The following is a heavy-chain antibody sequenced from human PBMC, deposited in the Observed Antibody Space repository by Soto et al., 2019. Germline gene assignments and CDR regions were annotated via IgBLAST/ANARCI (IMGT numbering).Heavy chain of an antibody. J-gene: IGHJ4*02. Sequence: EVHLLESGGGLVQPGESLRLSCGASGFTFSRCVMSWVRQAPGKGLEWVSSITDSGTGTYYADSVKGRFTISRDNSKNTMYLQMNNLRAEDTGVYYCAKGLINGRWYAADWGQGTLVTVSS. V-gene: IGHV3-23*01. CDR1: GFTFSRCV. CDR2: ITDSGTGT. D-gene: IGHD6-13*01. CDR3: AKGLINGRWYAAD.